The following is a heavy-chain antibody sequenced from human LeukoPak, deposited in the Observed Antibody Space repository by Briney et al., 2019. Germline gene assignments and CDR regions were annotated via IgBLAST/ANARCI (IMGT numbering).Heavy chain of an antibody. J-gene: IGHJ5*01. CDR3: ASSPRLTTSWFLFDS. CDR1: GDSFSNYY. D-gene: IGHD2-2*01. Sequence: KTSETLSLACSVSGDSFSNYYWTWIRQPPGKGLEWIGYVYYSGSTNYNPSLKTRLHLSVDTSKNRFSLKLRSVTAADTAVYYCASSPRLTTSWFLFDSWGHGTLVTVSS. CDR2: VYYSGST. V-gene: IGHV4-59*08.